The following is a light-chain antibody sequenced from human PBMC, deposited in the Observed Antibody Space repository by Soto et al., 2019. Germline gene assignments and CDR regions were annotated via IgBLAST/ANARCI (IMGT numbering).Light chain of an antibody. CDR1: QGFSRW. CDR2: GAS. V-gene: IGKV1-12*01. J-gene: IGKJ5*01. CDR3: QQANSFPLT. Sequence: DIQMTQSPSFVSASVGVRVTITCRASQGFSRWLAWYQQRPGEAPELLIYGASCIQSGVPSRFSGRGSGTDFTLTISSLQPEDFASYYCQQANSFPLTFGQGTQLEIK.